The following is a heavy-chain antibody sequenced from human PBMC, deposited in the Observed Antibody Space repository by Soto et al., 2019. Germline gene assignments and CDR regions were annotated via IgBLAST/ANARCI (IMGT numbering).Heavy chain of an antibody. CDR2: LIPILGTT. Sequence: EASVKVSCKASGGTFSSDAVSWVRQAPGQGLEWMGGLIPILGTTHYAQKFQGRVTITADESTNTAHMELSSLRSDDTAVYYCARASGYVSGWYHDYWGQGTRVNVSS. D-gene: IGHD6-19*01. J-gene: IGHJ4*02. CDR1: GGTFSSDA. CDR3: ARASGYVSGWYHDY. V-gene: IGHV1-69*13.